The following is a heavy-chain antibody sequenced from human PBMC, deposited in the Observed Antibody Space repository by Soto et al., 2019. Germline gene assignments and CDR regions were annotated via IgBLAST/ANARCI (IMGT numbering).Heavy chain of an antibody. Sequence: ASVKVSCKASGYTFTGYDINWVRQATGQGLEWMGWMNPNSGNTGYAQKFQGRVTMTRNTSISTAYMELSSLRSEDTAVYYCARGRGCSSTSCYAGYGPWGQGTLVTVSS. D-gene: IGHD2-2*01. CDR3: ARGRGCSSTSCYAGYGP. CDR1: GYTFTGYD. J-gene: IGHJ5*02. CDR2: MNPNSGNT. V-gene: IGHV1-8*01.